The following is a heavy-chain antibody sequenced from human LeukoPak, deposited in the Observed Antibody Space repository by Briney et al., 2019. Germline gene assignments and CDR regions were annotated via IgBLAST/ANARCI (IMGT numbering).Heavy chain of an antibody. D-gene: IGHD6-19*01. CDR3: ARRNIAVAAQEDAFDI. Sequence: GESLKISCEASGYSFTSYWIGWVRQMPGKGLEWMGIIYPGDSDTRYSPSSQGQVTISADKSISTAYLQWSSLKASDTAMYYCARRNIAVAAQEDAFDIWGQGTMVTVSS. CDR2: IYPGDSDT. V-gene: IGHV5-51*01. J-gene: IGHJ3*02. CDR1: GYSFTSYW.